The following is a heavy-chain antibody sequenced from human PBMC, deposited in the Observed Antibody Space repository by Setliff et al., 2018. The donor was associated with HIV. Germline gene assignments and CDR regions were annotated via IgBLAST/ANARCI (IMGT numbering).Heavy chain of an antibody. V-gene: IGHV7-4-1*02. CDR1: GYTFTSYA. CDR3: ARDFGRFGELYSDY. D-gene: IGHD3-10*01. Sequence: GASVKVSCKASGYTFTSYAMNWVRQAPGQGLEWMGWINTNTGNPTYAQGFTGRFVFSLDTSVSTAYLQISSLKAEDTAVYHCARDFGRFGELYSDYWGQGTLVTVSS. J-gene: IGHJ4*02. CDR2: INTNTGNP.